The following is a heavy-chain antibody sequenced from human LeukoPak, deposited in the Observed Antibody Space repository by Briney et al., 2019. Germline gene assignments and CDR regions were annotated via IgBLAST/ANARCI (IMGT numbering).Heavy chain of an antibody. CDR3: AKETSSYNWNDGFDY. Sequence: GGSPRLSCAASGFTFSSYAMSWVRQAPGKGLEWVSAISGSDGSTYYADSVKGRFTISRDNSKNTLYLQMNSLRAEDTAVYYCAKETSSYNWNDGFDYWGQGTLVTVSS. CDR2: ISGSDGST. CDR1: GFTFSSYA. J-gene: IGHJ4*02. D-gene: IGHD1-1*01. V-gene: IGHV3-23*01.